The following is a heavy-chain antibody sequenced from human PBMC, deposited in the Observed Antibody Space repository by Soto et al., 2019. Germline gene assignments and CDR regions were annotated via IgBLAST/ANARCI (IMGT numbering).Heavy chain of an antibody. V-gene: IGHV1-69*13. D-gene: IGHD7-27*01. Sequence: VKVSCKASGGTFSSYAISWVRKAPGQGLEWMGGIVRIYGTANYAQKFQGRVTITADKSTSTAYMELSSLRSEDTAVYYCARDTGDRTFDFCGQGTLVTVSS. CDR2: IVRIYGTA. CDR1: GGTFSSYA. CDR3: ARDTGDRTFDF. J-gene: IGHJ4*02.